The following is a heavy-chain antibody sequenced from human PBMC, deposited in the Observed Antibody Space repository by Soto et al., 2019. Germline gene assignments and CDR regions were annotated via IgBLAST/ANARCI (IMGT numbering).Heavy chain of an antibody. CDR3: ARYYDYIWGSYRHFDY. CDR2: ISAYNGNT. CDR1: GYTFTSCG. V-gene: IGHV1-18*01. D-gene: IGHD3-16*02. Sequence: GASVKVSCKASGYTFTSCGISWVRQAPGQGLEWMGWISAYNGNTNYAQKLQGRVTMTTDTSTSTAYMELRSLRSDDTAVYYCARYYDYIWGSYRHFDYWGQGTLVTVSS. J-gene: IGHJ4*02.